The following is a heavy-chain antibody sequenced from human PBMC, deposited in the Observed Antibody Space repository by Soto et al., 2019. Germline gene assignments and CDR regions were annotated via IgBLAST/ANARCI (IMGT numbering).Heavy chain of an antibody. J-gene: IGHJ6*02. CDR3: ARAPGGYYGMDV. CDR2: INAGNGNT. Sequence: QVQLVQSGAEVKKPGASVKVSCKASGYTFTSYAMHWVRQAPGQRLEWMGWINAGNGNTKYSQKFQGRVTITRDTSASTAHMALSSLRSEDTAVYHLARAPGGYYGMDVWGQGTTVTVSS. V-gene: IGHV1-3*01. CDR1: GYTFTSYA. D-gene: IGHD3-10*01.